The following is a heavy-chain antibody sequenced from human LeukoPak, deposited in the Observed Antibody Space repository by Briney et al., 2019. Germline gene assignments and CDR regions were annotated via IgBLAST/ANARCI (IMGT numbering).Heavy chain of an antibody. CDR1: GFTFSSYE. J-gene: IGHJ4*02. CDR2: ISSSGSTI. Sequence: GGSLRLSCAASGFTFSSYEMNWVRQAPGKGLEWVSYISSSGSTIYYADSVKGRFTISRDNAKNSLYLQMNSLRAEDTAVYYCARLDASGLDYWGQGTLVTVSS. D-gene: IGHD6-19*01. CDR3: ARLDASGLDY. V-gene: IGHV3-48*03.